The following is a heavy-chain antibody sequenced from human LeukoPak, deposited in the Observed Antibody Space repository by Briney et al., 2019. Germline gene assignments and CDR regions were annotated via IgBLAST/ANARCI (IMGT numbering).Heavy chain of an antibody. D-gene: IGHD3-10*01. CDR3: ARDRIFPDGSGTFS. Sequence: GGSLRLSCAASGFTFSSYWMSWVRQAPGKGLEWVANIKQDGSEKYYVDSVKGRFTISRDNAKNSLYLQMNGLRAEDTAVYYCARDRIFPDGSGTFSWGQGTLVTVSS. J-gene: IGHJ4*02. V-gene: IGHV3-7*01. CDR2: IKQDGSEK. CDR1: GFTFSSYW.